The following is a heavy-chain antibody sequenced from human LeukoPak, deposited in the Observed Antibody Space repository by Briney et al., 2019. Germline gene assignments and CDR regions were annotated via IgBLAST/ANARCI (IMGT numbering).Heavy chain of an antibody. CDR1: GFTFSSYS. D-gene: IGHD3-10*01. V-gene: IGHV3-48*01. Sequence: PGGSLRLSCAASGFTFSSYSMNWVRQAPGKGLEWVSYISSSSSTIYYGDSVKGRFTISRDNAKNSLFLQMNSLRAEDTAVYYCARDIGGRGWFDPWGQGTLVTVSS. J-gene: IGHJ5*02. CDR3: ARDIGGRGWFDP. CDR2: ISSSSSTI.